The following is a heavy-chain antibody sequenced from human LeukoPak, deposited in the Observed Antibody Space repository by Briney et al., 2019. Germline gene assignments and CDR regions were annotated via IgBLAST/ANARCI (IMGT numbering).Heavy chain of an antibody. Sequence: GGSLRLSCAASGFTFSSYGMQWVRQAPGKGLEWVAFIRYDGSNKYYADSVKGRFTISRDNSKNTLYLQMNSLRAEDTAVYYCAKDRGYCSSTSCYSSVGYFDYWGQGTLVTVSS. D-gene: IGHD2-2*01. CDR2: IRYDGSNK. CDR3: AKDRGYCSSTSCYSSVGYFDY. CDR1: GFTFSSYG. J-gene: IGHJ4*02. V-gene: IGHV3-30*02.